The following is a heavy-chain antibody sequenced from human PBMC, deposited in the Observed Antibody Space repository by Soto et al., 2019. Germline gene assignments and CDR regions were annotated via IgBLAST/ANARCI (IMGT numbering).Heavy chain of an antibody. V-gene: IGHV3-23*01. J-gene: IGHJ3*02. D-gene: IGHD1-1*01. Sequence: EVQLLESGGGLVQPGGSLRLSCAAFSSYAMSWVRQAPGKGLEWVSAISGSGGSTYYADSVKGRFTISRDNSKNTLYLQMNSLRAEDTAVYSCAKDRTFSGNPSDDFDIWGQGTMVTVSS. CDR3: AKDRTFSGNPSDDFDI. CDR2: ISGSGGST. CDR1: SSYA.